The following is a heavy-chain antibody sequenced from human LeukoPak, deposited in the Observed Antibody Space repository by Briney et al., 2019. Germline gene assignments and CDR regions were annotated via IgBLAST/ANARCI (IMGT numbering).Heavy chain of an antibody. D-gene: IGHD2-15*01. Sequence: SETLSLTCTVFGGSISGYYWSWIRQPPGKGLEWIGYMYYSGSPNYNPSLKSRVTISVDTSKNQFSLRLSSVTAADTAVYLCARGVAAPTVDNWGQGSLVTVSS. CDR2: MYYSGSP. J-gene: IGHJ4*02. CDR1: GGSISGYY. CDR3: ARGVAAPTVDN. V-gene: IGHV4-59*01.